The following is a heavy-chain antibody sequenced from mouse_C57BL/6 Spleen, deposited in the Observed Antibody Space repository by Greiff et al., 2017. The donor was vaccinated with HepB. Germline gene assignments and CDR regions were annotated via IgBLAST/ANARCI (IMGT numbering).Heavy chain of an antibody. CDR3: ARLDTTVAFDY. Sequence: EVQLQQSGPELVKPGASVKISCKASGYTFTDYYMNWVKQSHGKSLEWIGDINPNNGGTSYNQKFKGKATLTVDKSSSTAYMELRSLTSEDASVYDCARLDTTVAFDYWGQGTTLTVSS. V-gene: IGHV1-26*01. CDR2: INPNNGGT. CDR1: GYTFTDYY. J-gene: IGHJ2*01. D-gene: IGHD1-1*01.